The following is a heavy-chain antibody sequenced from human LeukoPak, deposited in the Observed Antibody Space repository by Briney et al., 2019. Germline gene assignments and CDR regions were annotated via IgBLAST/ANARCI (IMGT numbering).Heavy chain of an antibody. CDR1: GGSISSYY. J-gene: IGHJ3*02. CDR3: ARDGLLGGDDAFDI. V-gene: IGHV4-59*01. Sequence: PSETLSLTCTVSGGSISSYYWSWIRQPPGKGLEWIGYIYYSGSTNYNPSLKSRVTISVDTSKNQFPLKLSSVTAADTAVYYCARDGLLGGDDAFDIWGQGTMVTVSS. D-gene: IGHD3-3*01. CDR2: IYYSGST.